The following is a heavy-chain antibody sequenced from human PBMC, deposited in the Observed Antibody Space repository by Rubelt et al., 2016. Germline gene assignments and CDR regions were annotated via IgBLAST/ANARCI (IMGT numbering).Heavy chain of an antibody. J-gene: IGHJ4*02. CDR3: ARKSYGDTGYYFDY. Sequence: TFSSYAISWVRQAPGQGLEWMGGIIPLFVTANYAQKFQGRVTITADESTSTAYMELSSLRSEDTAVYYCARKSYGDTGYYFDYWGQGTLVTVSS. CDR2: IIPLFVTA. V-gene: IGHV1-69*01. CDR1: TFSSYA. D-gene: IGHD4-17*01.